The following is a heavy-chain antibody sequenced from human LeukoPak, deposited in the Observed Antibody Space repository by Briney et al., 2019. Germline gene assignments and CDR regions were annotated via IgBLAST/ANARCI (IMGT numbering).Heavy chain of an antibody. Sequence: SETLSLTCTVSGGSISDYYWSWVRQPAGKGLEWIGRISSSGSTNYNPSLKSRVTISVDTSKNQFSLKLSSVTAADTAVYFCARGPYSYDSSGAFDIWGQGTMVTVSS. V-gene: IGHV4-4*07. D-gene: IGHD3-22*01. CDR3: ARGPYSYDSSGAFDI. CDR2: ISSSGST. CDR1: GGSISDYY. J-gene: IGHJ3*02.